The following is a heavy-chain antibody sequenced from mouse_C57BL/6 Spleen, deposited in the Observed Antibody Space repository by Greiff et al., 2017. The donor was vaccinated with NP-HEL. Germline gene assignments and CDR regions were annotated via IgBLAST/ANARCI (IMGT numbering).Heavy chain of an antibody. D-gene: IGHD1-1*01. J-gene: IGHJ2*01. V-gene: IGHV5-4*01. CDR3: ASLYYYGSS. Sequence: EVQLVESGGGLVKPGGSLKLSCAASGFTFSSYAMSWVRQTPEKRLEWVATISDGGSYTYYPDNVKGRFTISRDNAKNNLYLQMSHLKSEDTAMYYCASLYYYGSSWGQGTTLTVSS. CDR2: ISDGGSYT. CDR1: GFTFSSYA.